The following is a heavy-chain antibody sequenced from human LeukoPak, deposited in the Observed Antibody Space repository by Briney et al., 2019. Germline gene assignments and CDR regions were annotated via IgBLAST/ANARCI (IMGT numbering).Heavy chain of an antibody. Sequence: GGSLRLSCAASGFTFSSYSMNWVRQAPGKGLEWVSSISSSSSYIYYADSVKGRFTIFRDNAKNSLYLQMNSLRAEDTAVYYCATPRGGATTPRFDYWGQGTLVTVSS. J-gene: IGHJ4*02. D-gene: IGHD1-26*01. CDR3: ATPRGGATTPRFDY. CDR2: ISSSSSYI. V-gene: IGHV3-21*01. CDR1: GFTFSSYS.